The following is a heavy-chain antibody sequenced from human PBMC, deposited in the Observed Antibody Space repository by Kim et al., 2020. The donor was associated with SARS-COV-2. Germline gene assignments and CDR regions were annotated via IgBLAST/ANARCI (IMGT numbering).Heavy chain of an antibody. V-gene: IGHV3-23*01. J-gene: IGHJ6*03. Sequence: AESGKGPFTTSRDNSKNTLYLQMDRLRAEDTAVYYCAKSQGPRYYYMDVWGKGTTVTVSS. CDR3: AKSQGPRYYYMDV.